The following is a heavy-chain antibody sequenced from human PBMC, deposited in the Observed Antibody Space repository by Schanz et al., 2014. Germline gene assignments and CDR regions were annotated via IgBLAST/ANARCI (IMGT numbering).Heavy chain of an antibody. V-gene: IGHV1-69*04. Sequence: VQLEQSGAEVKKPGSSVKVSCKASGGTFSSFGINWVRQAPGQGLEWMGRIIPSLGLAKYEQKFQDKVTITADTSTTTAYMELSGLRSEDTAVYYCARDDRDYYYGMDVWGKGTTVSVSS. CDR2: IIPSLGLA. CDR1: GGTFSSFG. D-gene: IGHD3-22*01. CDR3: ARDDRDYYYGMDV. J-gene: IGHJ6*04.